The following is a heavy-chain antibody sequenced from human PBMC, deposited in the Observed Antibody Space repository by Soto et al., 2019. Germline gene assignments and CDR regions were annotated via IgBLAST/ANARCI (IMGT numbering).Heavy chain of an antibody. J-gene: IGHJ1*01. V-gene: IGHV3-23*01. CDR3: AKGGNYDDTPIQH. CDR1: GFTFSSYA. Sequence: EVQLLESGGGLVQPGGSLRLSCAASGFTFSSYAMSWVRQAPGKGLEWVSVISGSGGNTYDADSVKGRFTISRDNSKNTLYLQMNSLRPDDTAVYYCAKGGNYDDTPIQHWGQGTLVTVSS. D-gene: IGHD3-22*01. CDR2: ISGSGGNT.